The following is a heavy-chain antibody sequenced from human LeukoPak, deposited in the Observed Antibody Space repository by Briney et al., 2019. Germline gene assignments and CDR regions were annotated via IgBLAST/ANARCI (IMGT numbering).Heavy chain of an antibody. D-gene: IGHD5-12*01. V-gene: IGHV1-2*02. Sequence: ASVKVSCKASGYTFTGYYMHWVRQAPGQGREWMGWINPNSGGTNSAQKFQGRVTMTRDTSISTAYMVLSRLRSDDTAVYYCARGIMATNWIYYYYNYMDVWGKGTTVTVSS. CDR3: ARGIMATNWIYYYYNYMDV. CDR1: GYTFTGYY. J-gene: IGHJ6*03. CDR2: INPNSGGT.